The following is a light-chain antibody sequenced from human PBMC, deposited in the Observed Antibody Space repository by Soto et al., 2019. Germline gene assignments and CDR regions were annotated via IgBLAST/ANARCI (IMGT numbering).Light chain of an antibody. CDR2: EVT. Sequence: QSVLTQPPSASGSPGQSVTISCTGTSSDVGGYNYVSWYKQYPGRAPKLMIYEVTKRPSGVPDRFSGSKSGNTASLTVSGLQAEDEADYYCSSYAASNNFYFVFGGGT. CDR1: SSDVGGYNY. V-gene: IGLV2-8*01. J-gene: IGLJ3*02. CDR3: SSYAASNNFYFV.